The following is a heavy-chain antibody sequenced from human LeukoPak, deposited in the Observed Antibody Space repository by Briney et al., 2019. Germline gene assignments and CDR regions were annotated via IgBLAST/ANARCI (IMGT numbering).Heavy chain of an antibody. D-gene: IGHD6-19*01. CDR2: ISSNGGST. CDR1: GFTFSSYA. CDR3: ARDGGWSDY. V-gene: IGHV3-64*01. Sequence: PGGSLRLSCAASGFTFSSYAMHWVRQAPGKGLEYVSAISSNGGSTYYANSVKGRFTISRDNSKNTLYLQMGSLRAEDMAVYYCARDGGWSDYWGQGTLVTVSS. J-gene: IGHJ4*02.